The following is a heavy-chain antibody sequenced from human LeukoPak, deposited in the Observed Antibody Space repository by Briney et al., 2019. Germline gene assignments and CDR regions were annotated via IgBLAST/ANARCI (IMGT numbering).Heavy chain of an antibody. V-gene: IGHV1-46*01. Sequence: GASVKVSCKAPGYTFTNYYLHWVRQAPGQGLEWMGIIHPSGGSTAYAQKFQGRVTMTRDTSTSTVYMELSSLRSEDTAVYYCARDSTTSSLADPWGQGTLVTVSS. CDR3: ARDSTTSSLADP. J-gene: IGHJ5*02. CDR2: IHPSGGST. D-gene: IGHD2-2*01. CDR1: GYTFTNYY.